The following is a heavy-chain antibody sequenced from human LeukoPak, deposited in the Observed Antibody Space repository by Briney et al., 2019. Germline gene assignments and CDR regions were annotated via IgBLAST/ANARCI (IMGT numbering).Heavy chain of an antibody. CDR1: GFTFSSYS. D-gene: IGHD6-19*01. CDR2: ISSSSSYI. V-gene: IGHV3-21*04. CDR3: AKAGQWLVGDYHYYYMDV. Sequence: GGSLRLSCAASGFTFSSYSMNWVRQAPGKGLEWVSSISSSSSYIYYADSVKGRFTISRDNAKNSLYLQMNSLRGDDTAVYYCAKAGQWLVGDYHYYYMDVWGKGTTVTISS. J-gene: IGHJ6*03.